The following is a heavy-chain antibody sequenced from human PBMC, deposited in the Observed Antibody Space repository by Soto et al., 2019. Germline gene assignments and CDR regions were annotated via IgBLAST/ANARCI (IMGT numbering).Heavy chain of an antibody. V-gene: IGHV1-69*04. CDR3: ARDSRTYYYGSGSYIHDAFDI. D-gene: IGHD3-10*01. CDR1: GGTFSSYT. J-gene: IGHJ3*02. CDR2: IIPILGIA. Sequence: ASVKVSCKASGGTFSSYTISWVRQAPGQGLEWMGRIIPILGIANYAQKFQGRVTITADKSTSTAYMELSSLRSEDTAVYYCARDSRTYYYGSGSYIHDAFDIWGQGTMVTVSS.